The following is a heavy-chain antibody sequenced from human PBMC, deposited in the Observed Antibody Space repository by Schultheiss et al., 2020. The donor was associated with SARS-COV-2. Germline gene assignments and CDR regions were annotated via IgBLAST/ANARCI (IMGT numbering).Heavy chain of an antibody. J-gene: IGHJ4*02. Sequence: GGSLRLSCAASGFTFSSYAMSWVRQAPGKGLEWVSAISGSGGSTYYADSVKGRFTISRDNSKNTLYLQMNSLRAEDTAVYYCARDGDSGSYSPAFDYWGQGTLVTVA. CDR3: ARDGDSGSYSPAFDY. V-gene: IGHV3-23*01. CDR1: GFTFSSYA. CDR2: ISGSGGST. D-gene: IGHD1-26*01.